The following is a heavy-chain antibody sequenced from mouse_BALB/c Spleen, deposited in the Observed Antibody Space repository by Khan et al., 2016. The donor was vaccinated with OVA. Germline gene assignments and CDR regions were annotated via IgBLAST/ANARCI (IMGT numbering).Heavy chain of an antibody. CDR3: ASHLTGSFAY. D-gene: IGHD4-1*01. V-gene: IGHV5-6*01. CDR1: GFTFSSYS. CDR2: ISSGGDYT. Sequence: EVQRVESGGDLVKPGGSLKLPCAASGFTFSSYSMSWVRQTPDKRLEWVATISSGGDYTYYPDNVKGRFTISRDNAKNTLYLQMSSLKSEDTAMYYCASHLTGSFAYWGQGTLVTVSA. J-gene: IGHJ3*01.